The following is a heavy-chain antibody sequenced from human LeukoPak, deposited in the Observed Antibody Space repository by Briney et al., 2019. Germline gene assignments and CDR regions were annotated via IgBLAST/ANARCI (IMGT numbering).Heavy chain of an antibody. CDR2: IYNDGGT. D-gene: IGHD5-24*01. Sequence: SGGSLSPSWDAAGFSVSNRYRWWVRQAPGRGVGWVSVIYNDGGTYYADSAKGRVTTPRDNSKNTLDLQMNSLRPEDTAVYNWARDGDGYINDAFDIWGQGTMVTVSS. V-gene: IGHV3-53*01. CDR3: ARDGDGYINDAFDI. J-gene: IGHJ3*02. CDR1: GFSVSNRY.